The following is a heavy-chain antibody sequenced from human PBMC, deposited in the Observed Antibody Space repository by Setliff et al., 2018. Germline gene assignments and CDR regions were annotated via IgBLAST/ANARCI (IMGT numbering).Heavy chain of an antibody. CDR3: ARGSSSYDY. Sequence: LRLSCAASGFTLNSYWMTWVRQAPGEGLEWVADINPDGRAKNYVDSVKGRFTISRDNAKNSLYLQMNSLRAEDTAVYYCARGSSSYDYWGQGTLVTVSS. CDR1: GFTLNSYW. CDR2: INPDGRAK. J-gene: IGHJ4*02. V-gene: IGHV3-7*01. D-gene: IGHD6-6*01.